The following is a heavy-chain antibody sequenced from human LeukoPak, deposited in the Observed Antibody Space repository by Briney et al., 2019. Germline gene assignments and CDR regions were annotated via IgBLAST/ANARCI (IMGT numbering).Heavy chain of an antibody. CDR3: AKDLLRDRWFGES. Sequence: PGGSLRLSCAASGFTFSSYGMHWVRQAPDKGLEWVAFIRYEGNDKYYADSVKGRFTISRDDSKNTLYLQMGSLRPEDTAVYYCAKDLLRDRWFGESWGQGTLVTVSS. J-gene: IGHJ5*02. CDR1: GFTFSSYG. CDR2: IRYEGNDK. D-gene: IGHD3-10*01. V-gene: IGHV3-30*02.